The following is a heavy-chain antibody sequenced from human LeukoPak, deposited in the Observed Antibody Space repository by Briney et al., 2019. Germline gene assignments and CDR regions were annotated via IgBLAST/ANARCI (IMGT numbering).Heavy chain of an antibody. J-gene: IGHJ4*02. V-gene: IGHV4-34*01. D-gene: IGHD5-24*01. CDR1: GGSFSGYY. CDR2: INHSGST. Sequence: SETLSLTCAVYGGSFSGYYWSWIRQPPGKGLEWIGEINHSGSTNYNPSLKSRVTISVDTSKNQFSLKLSSVTAADTAVYYCARRGSMAGPPPLWGQGTLVTVSS. CDR3: ARRGSMAGPPPL.